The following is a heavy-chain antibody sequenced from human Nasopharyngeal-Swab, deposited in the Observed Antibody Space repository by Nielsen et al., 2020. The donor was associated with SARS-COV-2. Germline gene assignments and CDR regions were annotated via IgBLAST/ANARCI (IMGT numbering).Heavy chain of an antibody. V-gene: IGHV3-30-3*01. CDR3: ARVYDSSGYYLGGGYYCGMDV. D-gene: IGHD3-22*01. CDR2: ISYDGSNK. Sequence: WIRQPPGKGLEWVAVISYDGSNKYYADSVKGRFTISRDNSKNTLYLQMNSLRAEDTAVYYCARVYDSSGYYLGGGYYCGMDVWGQGTTVTVSS. J-gene: IGHJ6*02.